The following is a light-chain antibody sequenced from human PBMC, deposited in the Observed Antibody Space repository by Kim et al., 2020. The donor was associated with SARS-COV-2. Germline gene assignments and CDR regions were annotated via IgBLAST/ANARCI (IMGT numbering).Light chain of an antibody. Sequence: QSITIACTGTSGDVGGYTYVSWYQRHPDKAPKLMIYDVSLRPSGVSNRFSGSKSGNTASLTISGLQAEDEADYYCSSSTSSNTLYVFGTGTKVTVL. CDR1: SGDVGGYTY. J-gene: IGLJ1*01. V-gene: IGLV2-14*03. CDR3: SSSTSSNTLYV. CDR2: DVS.